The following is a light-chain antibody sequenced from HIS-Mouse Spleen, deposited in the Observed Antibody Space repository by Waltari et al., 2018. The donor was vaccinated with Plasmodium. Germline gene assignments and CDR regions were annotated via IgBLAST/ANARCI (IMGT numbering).Light chain of an antibody. Sequence: QSALSQPPPASGYPGQLVTLSPTGNRNSVGGSNYGPWYHQHPGKAPKLMSYEVGKRPSGVPDRFSGSKSGNTASLTVSGLQAEDEADYYCSSYAGSNNFVFGGGTKLTVL. J-gene: IGLJ2*01. CDR3: SSYAGSNNFV. CDR2: EVG. V-gene: IGLV2-8*01. CDR1: RNSVGGSNY.